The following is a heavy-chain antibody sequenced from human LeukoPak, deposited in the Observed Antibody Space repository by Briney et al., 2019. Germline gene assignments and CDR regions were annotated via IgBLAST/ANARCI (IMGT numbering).Heavy chain of an antibody. J-gene: IGHJ4*02. D-gene: IGHD3-10*01. CDR2: IWYDGSNK. CDR3: AREPVPDSGIYTVPFDY. V-gene: IGHV3-33*01. Sequence: GRSLRLSCAACGFTFNSYGMHWVRQAPGKGLEWVAVIWYDGSNKYYADSVKGRFTISRDNSKNTLYLQMNSLRAEDTAVYYCAREPVPDSGIYTVPFDYWGQGTLVTVSS. CDR1: GFTFNSYG.